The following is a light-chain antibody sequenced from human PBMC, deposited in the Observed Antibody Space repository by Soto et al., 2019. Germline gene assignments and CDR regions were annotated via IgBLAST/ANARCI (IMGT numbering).Light chain of an antibody. J-gene: IGLJ3*02. CDR1: NSDIGAYDY. CDR3: CSYAGSYTLV. Sequence: QSVLTQPRSVSGSPGQSVTVSCTGTNSDIGAYDYVSWYQQHPSKAPKLMIYDVSERPSGVPDRFSGSKSGNTASLTISGLQAEDEAEYYCCSYAGSYTLVFGGGTKVTVL. V-gene: IGLV2-11*01. CDR2: DVS.